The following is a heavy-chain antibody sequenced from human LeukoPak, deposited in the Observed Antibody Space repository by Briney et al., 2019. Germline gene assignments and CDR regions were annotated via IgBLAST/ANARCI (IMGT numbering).Heavy chain of an antibody. D-gene: IGHD3-3*01. CDR3: TTEPPMLWSGYLLGHFDY. Sequence: PGGSLRLSCAASGFTFSSYSMSWVRQAPGKGLEWVGFIRSKAYGGTTEYAASVKGRFTISRDDSKSIAYLQMNSLKTEDTAVYYCTTEPPMLWSGYLLGHFDYWGQGTLVTVSS. CDR1: GFTFSSYS. V-gene: IGHV3-49*04. J-gene: IGHJ4*02. CDR2: IRSKAYGGTT.